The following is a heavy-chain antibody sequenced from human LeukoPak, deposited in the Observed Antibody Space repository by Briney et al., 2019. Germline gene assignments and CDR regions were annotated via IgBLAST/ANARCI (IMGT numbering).Heavy chain of an antibody. CDR2: IYWDDDK. CDR3: AHNKVSVAGSGEDFDY. CDR1: GFSLSTSRVG. J-gene: IGHJ4*02. D-gene: IGHD6-19*01. V-gene: IGHV2-5*02. Sequence: SGPTPVKPTQTLTLTCTFSGFSLSTSRVGVGWVRQPPGKALEWLALIYWDDDKRYSPSLKSRLTITKDTSKNQVVLTMTNMDPVDSATYYCAHNKVSVAGSGEDFDYWGQGTLVTVSS.